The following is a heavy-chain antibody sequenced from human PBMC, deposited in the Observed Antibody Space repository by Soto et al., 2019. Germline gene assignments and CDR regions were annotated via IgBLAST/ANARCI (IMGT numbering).Heavy chain of an antibody. Sequence: SETLSLTCTVSGGSISSGDYYWSWIRQPPGKGLEWIGYIYYSGSTYYNPSLKSRVTISVDTSKNQFSLKLSSVTAADTAVYYCDRVSRDYGDSVIFDYWGQGTLVTVSS. CDR1: GGSISSGDYY. CDR3: DRVSRDYGDSVIFDY. CDR2: IYYSGST. J-gene: IGHJ4*02. V-gene: IGHV4-30-4*01. D-gene: IGHD4-17*01.